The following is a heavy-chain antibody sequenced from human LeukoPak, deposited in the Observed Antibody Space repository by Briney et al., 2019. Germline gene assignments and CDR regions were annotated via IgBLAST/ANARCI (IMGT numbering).Heavy chain of an antibody. CDR2: IIPIFGTA. D-gene: IGHD2-2*02. CDR3: ARAMGEQDYSSTSCYTYYYYYMDV. J-gene: IGHJ6*03. Sequence: SVKVSCKASGGTFSSYAISWVRQAPGQGLEWMGGIIPIFGTANYAQKFQGRVTITADESTSTAYMELSSLRSEDTAVYYCARAMGEQDYSSTSCYTYYYYYMDVWGKGTTVTVSS. V-gene: IGHV1-69*13. CDR1: GGTFSSYA.